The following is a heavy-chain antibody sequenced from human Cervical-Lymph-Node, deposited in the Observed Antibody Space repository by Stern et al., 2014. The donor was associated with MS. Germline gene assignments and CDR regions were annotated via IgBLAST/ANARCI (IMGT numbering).Heavy chain of an antibody. J-gene: IGHJ6*02. V-gene: IGHV2-70*15. CDR3: ARIRRAPYAYYSLDI. CDR1: GFSLSAAGMC. Sequence: QITLRESGPALVKPTQTLTLTCTFSGFSLSAAGMCVTWVRQPPGKALEWLARVDWDDDKYYRTSLKTRLTISKDTSKNQVVLTMTNVDPVDTATYYCARIRRAPYAYYSLDIWGQGTTVTVSS. CDR2: VDWDDDK. D-gene: IGHD3-16*01.